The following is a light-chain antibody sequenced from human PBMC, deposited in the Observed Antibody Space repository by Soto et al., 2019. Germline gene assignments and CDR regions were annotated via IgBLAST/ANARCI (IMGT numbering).Light chain of an antibody. V-gene: IGLV2-8*01. CDR2: EVT. Sequence: QSVLTQPSSASGSPGQSVTISCTGTSIDVGGYNYVSWYQQHPGKVPKLMIYEVTKRPSGVPDRFSGSKSGNTASLTVSGLQTEDEADYYCSSYAGSNNFVVFGGGTKLTVL. CDR1: SIDVGGYNY. J-gene: IGLJ2*01. CDR3: SSYAGSNNFVV.